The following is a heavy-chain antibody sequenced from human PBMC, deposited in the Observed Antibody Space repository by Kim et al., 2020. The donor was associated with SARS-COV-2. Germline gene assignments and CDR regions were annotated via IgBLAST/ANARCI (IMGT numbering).Heavy chain of an antibody. CDR3: AKGGRNSCYFRLEY. D-gene: IGHD3-22*01. J-gene: IGHJ4*02. CDR2: ISDSGSNT. CDR1: GFTISSYA. V-gene: IGHV3-23*01. Sequence: GGSLRLSCAASGFTISSYALTWVRQAPGKGPEWVSSISDSGSNTHYVDSVKGRFTISRDNSKKTLWLEMNSLRADDTAVYYCAKGGRNSCYFRLEYWGQGALVTVSS.